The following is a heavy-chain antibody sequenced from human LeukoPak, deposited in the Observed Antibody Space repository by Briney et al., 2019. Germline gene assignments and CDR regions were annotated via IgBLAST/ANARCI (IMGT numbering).Heavy chain of an antibody. CDR3: ARVGLDTAMVTWVAFDY. D-gene: IGHD5-18*01. V-gene: IGHV1-2*02. CDR1: GYTFTGYY. Sequence: ASVKVSCKASGYTFTGYYIHWVRQAPGQGLEWMGWINPNSGGTNYAQKFQGRVTMTRDTSISTAYMELSRLRSDDTAVYYCARVGLDTAMVTWVAFDYWGQGTLVTVSS. CDR2: INPNSGGT. J-gene: IGHJ4*02.